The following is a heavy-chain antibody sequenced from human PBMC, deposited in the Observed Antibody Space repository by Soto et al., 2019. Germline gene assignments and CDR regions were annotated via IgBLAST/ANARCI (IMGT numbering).Heavy chain of an antibody. CDR1: GGSFSGYY. J-gene: IGHJ3*02. CDR2: INHSGST. D-gene: IGHD3-10*01. V-gene: IGHV4-34*01. Sequence: QVQLQQWGAGLLKPSETLSLTCAVYGGSFSGYYWSWIRQPPGKGLEWIGEINHSGSTNYNPSLKSRVTISVDTSKNQFSLKLSSVTAADTAVYYCALPLDYYYGSGNDAFDIWGQGTMVTVSS. CDR3: ALPLDYYYGSGNDAFDI.